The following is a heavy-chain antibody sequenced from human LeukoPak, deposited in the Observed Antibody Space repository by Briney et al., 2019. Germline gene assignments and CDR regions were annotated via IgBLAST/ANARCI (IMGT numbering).Heavy chain of an antibody. CDR1: GFTFSSYG. Sequence: PGGSLRLSCAASGFTFSSYGMHWVRQAPGKGLEWVAFIRYDGSNKYYADSVKGRFTISRDNSKNTLYLQMNSLRAEDTAVYYCAKDRERWFGNYYFDYWGQGTLVTVSS. D-gene: IGHD3-10*01. V-gene: IGHV3-30*02. CDR3: AKDRERWFGNYYFDY. CDR2: IRYDGSNK. J-gene: IGHJ4*02.